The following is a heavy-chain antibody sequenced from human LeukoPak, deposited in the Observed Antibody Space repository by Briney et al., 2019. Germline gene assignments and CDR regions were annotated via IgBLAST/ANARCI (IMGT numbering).Heavy chain of an antibody. J-gene: IGHJ4*02. V-gene: IGHV4-39*01. CDR2: IYYSGST. CDR1: GGSISSSSYY. CDR3: ARLKVATTETDY. D-gene: IGHD5-12*01. Sequence: PSETLSLTCTVSGGSISSSSYYWGWIRQPPGKGLEWIGSIYYSGSTYYNPSLKSRVTISVDTSKNQVSLKLSSVTAADTAVYYCARLKVATTETDYWGQGTLVTVSS.